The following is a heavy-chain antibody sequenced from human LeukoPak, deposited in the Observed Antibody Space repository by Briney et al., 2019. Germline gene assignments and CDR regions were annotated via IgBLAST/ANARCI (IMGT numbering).Heavy chain of an antibody. CDR1: GYTFTSYG. J-gene: IGHJ4*02. CDR3: ARDSYDFWSGYYDY. CDR2: ISAYNGNT. D-gene: IGHD3-3*01. Sequence: ASVKVSCKASGYTFTSYGISWVRQAPGQGLEWMGWISAYNGNTNYAQKLQGRVTMTTDTSTSTAYMELRGLRSDDTAVYYCARDSYDFWSGYYDYWGQGTLVTVSS. V-gene: IGHV1-18*01.